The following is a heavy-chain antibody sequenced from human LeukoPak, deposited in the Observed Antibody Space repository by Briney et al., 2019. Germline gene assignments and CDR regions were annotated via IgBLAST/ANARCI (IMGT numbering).Heavy chain of an antibody. CDR2: IGTAGDT. V-gene: IGHV3-13*01. D-gene: IGHD6-19*01. CDR1: GFTFSSYD. J-gene: IGHJ4*02. Sequence: PGGSLRLSCAASGFTFSSYDMHWVRHVTGKSLEWVSAIGTAGDTYYPGSVKGRFTISRENAKNSLYLQMNSLRAEDTAVYYCARGAHSNGWYDPAYWGQGTLVTVSS. CDR3: ARGAHSNGWYDPAY.